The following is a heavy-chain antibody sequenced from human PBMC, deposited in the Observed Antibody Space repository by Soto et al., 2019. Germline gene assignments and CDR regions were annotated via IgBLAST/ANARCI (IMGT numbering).Heavy chain of an antibody. V-gene: IGHV4-59*01. Sequence: SETLSLTCAVSGGSIGSYYWSWIRQPPGKGLEWIGYIYYSGSTNYNPSLKSRVTISVDTSKNQFSLKLSSVTAADTAVYYCARDPDGYDSHFDYWGQGTLVTVSS. CDR1: GGSIGSYY. CDR3: ARDPDGYDSHFDY. CDR2: IYYSGST. J-gene: IGHJ4*02. D-gene: IGHD5-12*01.